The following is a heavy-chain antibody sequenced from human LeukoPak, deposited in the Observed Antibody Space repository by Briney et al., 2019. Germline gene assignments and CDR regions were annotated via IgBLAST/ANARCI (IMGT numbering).Heavy chain of an antibody. J-gene: IGHJ4*02. D-gene: IGHD3-22*01. CDR2: INPSGGST. V-gene: IGHV1-46*01. Sequence: ASVKVSCKASGYTFTSYYMHWVRQAPGQGLEWMGIINPSGGSTSYAQKFQGRVTMTRDISTSTVYMELSSLRSEDTAVYYCARADSSGYYSRGEFDYWGQGTLVTVSS. CDR1: GYTFTSYY. CDR3: ARADSSGYYSRGEFDY.